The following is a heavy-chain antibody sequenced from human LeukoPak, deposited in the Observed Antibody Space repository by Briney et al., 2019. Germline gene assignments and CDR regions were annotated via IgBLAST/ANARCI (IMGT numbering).Heavy chain of an antibody. CDR2: IYHSGIT. Sequence: PSETLSLTCTVSGYSIRSGFYWGWIRQPPGKGLEWIGNIYHSGITYSTPSLKSRVTISVDTSKNQFSLKLSSVTAADTAVYYCAREGITIFGVAIMSPFDYWGQGTLVTVSS. J-gene: IGHJ4*02. D-gene: IGHD3-3*01. CDR3: AREGITIFGVAIMSPFDY. CDR1: GYSIRSGFY. V-gene: IGHV4-38-2*02.